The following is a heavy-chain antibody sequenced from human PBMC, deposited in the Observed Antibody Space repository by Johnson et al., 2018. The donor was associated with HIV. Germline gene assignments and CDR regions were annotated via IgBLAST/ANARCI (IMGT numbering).Heavy chain of an antibody. Sequence: VQLVESGGAVVQPGRSLRHSCAASGFTFSSYWMSWVRQAPGKGLEWVANIKQDGSEKYYVDSVKGRFTISRENSKNTLYLQMNSLRAEDTAVYYCARERHGYNWGHDAFDIWGQGTMVAVSS. CDR1: GFTFSSYW. V-gene: IGHV3-7*01. CDR3: ARERHGYNWGHDAFDI. D-gene: IGHD5-24*01. CDR2: IKQDGSEK. J-gene: IGHJ3*02.